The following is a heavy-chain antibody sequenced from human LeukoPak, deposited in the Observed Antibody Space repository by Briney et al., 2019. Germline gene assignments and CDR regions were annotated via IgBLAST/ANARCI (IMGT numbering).Heavy chain of an antibody. D-gene: IGHD6-19*01. V-gene: IGHV4-34*01. CDR2: INHSGST. J-gene: IGHJ4*02. CDR3: ARVSSGWYNFDY. CDR1: GGSFSGYY. Sequence: SETLSLTCAVYGGSFSGYYWSWIRQPPGKGLEWIGEINHSGSTNYNPSLKSRVTISVDTSKNQFSLKLSSVTAADTAVYYCARVSSGWYNFDYWGQGTLVTVSS.